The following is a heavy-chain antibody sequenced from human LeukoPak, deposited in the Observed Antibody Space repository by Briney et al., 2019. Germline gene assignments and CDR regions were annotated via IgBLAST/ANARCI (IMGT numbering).Heavy chain of an antibody. CDR2: TYYRSILYY. D-gene: IGHD3-10*01. V-gene: IGHV6-1*01. CDR3: VRDSGLLLDY. CDR1: GDSVSSNIPA. J-gene: IGHJ4*02. Sequence: SQTLSLTCAISGDSVSSNIPAWNWIRQSPSRGLEWLGRTYYRSILYYNYAVSLMARIAINPDTSKNQFSLHLTSVTPEDTAIYYCVRDSGLLLDYWGQGTLVTVSS.